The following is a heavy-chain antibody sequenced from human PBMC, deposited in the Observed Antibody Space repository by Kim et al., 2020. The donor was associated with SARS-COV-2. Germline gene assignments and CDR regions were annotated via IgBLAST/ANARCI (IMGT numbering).Heavy chain of an antibody. CDR1: GGSFSGYY. V-gene: IGHV4-34*01. J-gene: IGHJ5*02. Sequence: SETLSLTCAVYGGSFSGYYWSWIRQPPGKGLEWIGEINHSGSTNYNPSLKSRVTISVDTSKNQFSLKLSSVTAADTAVYYCARKRQLSSSRWFDPWGQGTLVTVSS. CDR3: ARKRQLSSSRWFDP. D-gene: IGHD6-13*01. CDR2: INHSGST.